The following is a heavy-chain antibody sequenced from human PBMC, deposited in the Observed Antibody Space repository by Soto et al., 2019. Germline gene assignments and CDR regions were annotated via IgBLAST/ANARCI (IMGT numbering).Heavy chain of an antibody. CDR3: AKEVVVESAGRSHYYYYGLDV. CDR1: GFSFSIYA. CDR2: LSGSGGRT. V-gene: IGHV3-23*01. Sequence: GESLKISCAASGFSFSIYAMSWVRQAPGKGLEWVSVLSGSGGRTYYADSVKGRFTMSRDNSKNTLYLQMNSLRAEDTAIYYCAKEVVVESAGRSHYYYYGLDVWGQGTTVTVSS. D-gene: IGHD2-15*01. J-gene: IGHJ6*02.